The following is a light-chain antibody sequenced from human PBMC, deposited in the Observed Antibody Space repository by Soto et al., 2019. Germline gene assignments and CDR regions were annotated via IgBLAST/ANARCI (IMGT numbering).Light chain of an antibody. CDR2: GNS. J-gene: IGLJ1*01. V-gene: IGLV1-40*01. Sequence: HSVLTKPPSVSRVPGQRVTIACTRSRSNIGAGYYVHWYQQLPGTAPKLLIYGNSNRPSGVPDRFSGSMSGTSASLAITGLQAEDEAVYYCQSYDSSLSAYVFATGTKVTVL. CDR1: RSNIGAGYY. CDR3: QSYDSSLSAYV.